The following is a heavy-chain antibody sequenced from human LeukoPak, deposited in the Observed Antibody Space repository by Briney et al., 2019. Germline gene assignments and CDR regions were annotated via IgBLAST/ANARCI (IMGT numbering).Heavy chain of an antibody. CDR2: IFYTGAT. CDR3: SRHDVVPVIRRGFDF. CDR1: GRSVSGYY. V-gene: IGHV4-59*08. J-gene: IGHJ4*02. D-gene: IGHD2-21*02. Sequence: SSETLSLTCFVSGRSVSGYYWSWIRQPPGKGLEWIGYIFYTGATLYSHSLRTRVTMSVDTSENQFSLKLNSVSAADTAVYYCSRHDVVPVIRRGFDFWGQGILVTVSS.